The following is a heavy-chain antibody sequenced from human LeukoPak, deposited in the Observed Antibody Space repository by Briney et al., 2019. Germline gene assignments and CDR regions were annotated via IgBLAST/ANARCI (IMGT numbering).Heavy chain of an antibody. CDR2: IDWDDNK. V-gene: IGHV2-70*01. J-gene: IGHJ4*02. Sequence: SGPALVKPTQALTLTCTFSGFSLSTSGMCVSWIRQPPGKALEWLAPIDWDDNKYYNASLGTRLAISKDTSKNQVVLTMTNMDPVDTATYFCARYLYGDSASYFDYWGQGSLVIVSS. CDR3: ARYLYGDSASYFDY. CDR1: GFSLSTSGMC. D-gene: IGHD4-17*01.